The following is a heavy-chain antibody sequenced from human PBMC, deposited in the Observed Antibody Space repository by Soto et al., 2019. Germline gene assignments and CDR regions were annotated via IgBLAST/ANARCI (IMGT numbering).Heavy chain of an antibody. D-gene: IGHD5-18*01. CDR3: TRGIQLWLRTYYYGMDV. CDR2: IRSKAYGGTT. CDR1: GFTFGDYA. J-gene: IGHJ6*02. V-gene: IGHV3-49*03. Sequence: SLRLSCTAAGFTFGDYAMSWFRQDPGKGLEWVGFIRSKAYGGTTENAASVKGRFTISRDDSKSIAYLQMNSLKTEDTAVYYCTRGIQLWLRTYYYGMDVWGQGTTVTVSS.